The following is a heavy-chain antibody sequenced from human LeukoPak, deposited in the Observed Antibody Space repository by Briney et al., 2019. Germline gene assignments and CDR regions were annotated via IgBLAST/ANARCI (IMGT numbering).Heavy chain of an antibody. CDR3: ARGRRNKGYCSGGSCYSLDY. J-gene: IGHJ4*02. Sequence: ASVKVSCKASGYTFTSYDINLVRQANGQGLEWMGWMNPNSGNTGYAQKFQGRVTITRNTSISTAYMELSSLRSEDTAVYYCARGRRNKGYCSGGSCYSLDYWGQGTLVTVSS. CDR1: GYTFTSYD. CDR2: MNPNSGNT. V-gene: IGHV1-8*03. D-gene: IGHD2-15*01.